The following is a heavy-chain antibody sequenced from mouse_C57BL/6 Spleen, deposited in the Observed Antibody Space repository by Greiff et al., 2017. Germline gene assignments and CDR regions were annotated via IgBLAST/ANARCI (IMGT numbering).Heavy chain of an antibody. D-gene: IGHD2-2*01. CDR3: AAGYDGGAWFAY. Sequence: VQLQQSGPELVKPGASVKISCKASGYTFTDYYMNWVKQSHGTSLEWIGDINPNNGGTSYNQKFKGKATLTVDKSSSTAYMELRSLTSENSAVYYCAAGYDGGAWFAYWGQGTLVTVSA. J-gene: IGHJ3*01. CDR1: GYTFTDYY. V-gene: IGHV1-26*01. CDR2: INPNNGGT.